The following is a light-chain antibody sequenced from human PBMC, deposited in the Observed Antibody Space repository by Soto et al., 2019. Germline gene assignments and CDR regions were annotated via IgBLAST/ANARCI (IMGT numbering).Light chain of an antibody. CDR2: SSN. CDR1: SSNIGSNT. Sequence: QSVLTQPPSASGTPGQRVTISCSGSSSNIGSNTVNWYQQLPGTAPKLLIYSSNQRPSGVPDRFSGSKSDTSASLAISGLQSEDEADYYCAAWDDSLNGPVFGTGTKVTVL. CDR3: AAWDDSLNGPV. V-gene: IGLV1-44*01. J-gene: IGLJ1*01.